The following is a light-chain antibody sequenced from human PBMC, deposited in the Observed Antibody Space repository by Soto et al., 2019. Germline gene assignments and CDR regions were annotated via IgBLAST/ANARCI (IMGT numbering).Light chain of an antibody. CDR1: QSVRKN. J-gene: IGKJ2*01. V-gene: IGKV3-15*01. CDR3: HQYDTYMYA. CDR2: AAS. Sequence: EIVMSQSPATLSVTPGERATLSCRASQSVRKNLAWYQQKPGQAPRLLIYAASTRPAGVPARFSGTGSGTEFTLTITSLQSEDFAVYYCHQYDTYMYAFGQGTKLEI.